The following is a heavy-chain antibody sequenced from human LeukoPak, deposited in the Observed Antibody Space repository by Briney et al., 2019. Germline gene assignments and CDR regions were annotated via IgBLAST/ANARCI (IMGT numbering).Heavy chain of an antibody. Sequence: ASVKVSCKASGGTFSSYAISWVRQAPGQGLEWMRGIIPIFGTANYAQKFQGRVTITADKSTSTAYMELSSLRSEDTAVYYCARGCSSTSCYDRRRWIDPWGQGTLVTVSS. D-gene: IGHD2-2*01. CDR1: GGTFSSYA. CDR2: IIPIFGTA. J-gene: IGHJ5*02. V-gene: IGHV1-69*06. CDR3: ARGCSSTSCYDRRRWIDP.